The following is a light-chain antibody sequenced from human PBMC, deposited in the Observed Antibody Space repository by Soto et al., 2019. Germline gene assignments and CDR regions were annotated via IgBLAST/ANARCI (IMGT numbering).Light chain of an antibody. J-gene: IGKJ5*01. CDR3: MQGTHWPIT. CDR2: KVS. V-gene: IGKV2-30*01. CDR1: QSLVYSDGNTY. Sequence: DVVMTQSPLSLPVTLGQPASISCRSSQSLVYSDGNTYFSWFQQRPGRSPRRLIYKVSNRDSGVPARFSGSGSGTDFALKISRVEAEDVGVYYCMQGTHWPITFGQGTRLE.